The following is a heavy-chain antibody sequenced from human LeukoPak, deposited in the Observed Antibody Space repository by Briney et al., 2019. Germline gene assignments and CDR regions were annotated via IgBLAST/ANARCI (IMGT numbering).Heavy chain of an antibody. V-gene: IGHV4-59*01. J-gene: IGHJ6*02. Sequence: SETLSLTCTVSGGSISSYYCNWIRQPPGKGLEWIGYIYYSGSTNYNPSLKSRVTISVDTSKNQFSLKQSSVTAADTAVYYCARTAGGNYYYNGMDVWGQGTTVTVSS. CDR2: IYYSGST. D-gene: IGHD4-23*01. CDR3: ARTAGGNYYYNGMDV. CDR1: GGSISSYY.